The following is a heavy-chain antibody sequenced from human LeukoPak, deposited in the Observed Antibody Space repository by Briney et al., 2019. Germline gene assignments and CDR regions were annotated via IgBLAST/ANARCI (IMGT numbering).Heavy chain of an antibody. J-gene: IGHJ6*02. V-gene: IGHV4-59*01. Sequence: SETLSLTCTVSGGSLSSYYWSWIRPPPGKGLEWIGYIYYSGSTNYNPSLKSRVTISVDTSKNQFSLKLSSVTAADTAVYYCARDLVVTHKPYYYYGMDVWGQGTTVTVSS. CDR3: ARDLVVTHKPYYYYGMDV. CDR2: IYYSGST. D-gene: IGHD4-23*01. CDR1: GGSLSSYY.